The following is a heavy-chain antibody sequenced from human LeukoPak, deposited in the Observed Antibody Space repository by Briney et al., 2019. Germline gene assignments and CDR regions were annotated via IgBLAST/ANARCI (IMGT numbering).Heavy chain of an antibody. CDR3: ARVYYYDFWSGYYGPYWFDP. D-gene: IGHD3-3*01. Sequence: PSETLSLTCTVSGGSISSHYWSWIRQPQGKGLEWIGYIYYSGSTNYNPSLKSRVTISVDTSKNQFSLKLSSVTAADTAVYYCARVYYYDFWSGYYGPYWFDPWGQGTLVTVSS. CDR1: GGSISSHY. CDR2: IYYSGST. V-gene: IGHV4-59*11. J-gene: IGHJ5*02.